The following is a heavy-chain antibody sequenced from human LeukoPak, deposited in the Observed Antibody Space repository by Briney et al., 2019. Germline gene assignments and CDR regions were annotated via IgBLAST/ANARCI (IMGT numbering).Heavy chain of an antibody. J-gene: IGHJ4*02. V-gene: IGHV1-69*04. CDR3: ARDPSVVAATD. Sequence: VAAVKVSCKPSGGTFISYAISWVRQAPRQGLEWMERIIPILGIANYAQKFQGRVTITADKSTSTDYMELSSLGSEDTAVYYCARDPSVVAATDWGQGTMVSVSS. CDR2: IIPILGIA. CDR1: GGTFISYA. D-gene: IGHD2-15*01.